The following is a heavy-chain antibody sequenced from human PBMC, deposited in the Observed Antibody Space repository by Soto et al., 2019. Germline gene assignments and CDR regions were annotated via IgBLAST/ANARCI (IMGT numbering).Heavy chain of an antibody. CDR1: GGW. D-gene: IGHD2-8*02. V-gene: IGHV4-4*02. J-gene: IGHJ5*02. Sequence: GGWWSWVRQPPGKGLEWIAEIFHDGNTNYSPSLKSRVTILVDKSQNQFSLNVYSVTAADTAVYYCARHEGWTGPDQWGQGTLVTVSS. CDR2: IFHDGNT. CDR3: ARHEGWTGPDQ.